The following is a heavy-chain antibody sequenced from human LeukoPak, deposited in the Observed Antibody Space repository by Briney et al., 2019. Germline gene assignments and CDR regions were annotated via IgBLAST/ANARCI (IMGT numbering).Heavy chain of an antibody. Sequence: RRASVKVSCKASGYTFTGYYMHWVRQAPGQGLEWMGWINPNSGGTNYAQKFQGRVTMTRDMSISTAYMELSRLRSDDTAVYYCARVTAARPPRFDYWGQGTLVTVSS. CDR1: GYTFTGYY. D-gene: IGHD6-6*01. V-gene: IGHV1-2*02. J-gene: IGHJ4*02. CDR2: INPNSGGT. CDR3: ARVTAARPPRFDY.